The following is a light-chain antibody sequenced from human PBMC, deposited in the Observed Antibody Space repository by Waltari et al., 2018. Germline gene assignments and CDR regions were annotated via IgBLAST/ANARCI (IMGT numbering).Light chain of an antibody. CDR2: GAS. Sequence: DIQMTQSPSSLSASVGDRGTITCRASQGISNWLAWYQQKPGKAPKSLLYGASNLQSGAPSRFSASGSGTDFTLTITNVQPEDFATYYCQQYDNYPITFGQGTRLEIK. CDR1: QGISNW. CDR3: QQYDNYPIT. J-gene: IGKJ5*01. V-gene: IGKV1D-16*01.